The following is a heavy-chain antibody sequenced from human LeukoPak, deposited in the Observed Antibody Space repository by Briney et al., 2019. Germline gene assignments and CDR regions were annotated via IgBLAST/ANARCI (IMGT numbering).Heavy chain of an antibody. V-gene: IGHV3-9*01. CDR2: ISWNSGSI. D-gene: IGHD1-26*01. Sequence: GGSLRLSCAASGFTFDDYAMHWVRQAPGKGLEWVSGISWNSGSIGYADSVKGRFTISRDNAKNSLYLQMNSQRAEDTAVYYCAKDHGGSYAFDYWGQGTLVTVSS. CDR1: GFTFDDYA. CDR3: AKDHGGSYAFDY. J-gene: IGHJ4*02.